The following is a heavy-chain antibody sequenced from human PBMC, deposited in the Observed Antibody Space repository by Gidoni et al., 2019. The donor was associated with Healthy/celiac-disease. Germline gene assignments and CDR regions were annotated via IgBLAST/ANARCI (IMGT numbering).Heavy chain of an antibody. Sequence: QVQLPESGLGLLKPSQTLSLTCTVSGGSISSGDYYGSWIRQPPGKGLEWIGYIYYSGSTYYNPSLKSRVTISVDTSKNQFSLKLSSVTAADTAVYYCARDGYSGYDLRLWGQGTLVTVSS. V-gene: IGHV4-30-4*01. CDR2: IYYSGST. J-gene: IGHJ4*02. CDR3: ARDGYSGYDLRL. CDR1: GGSISSGDYY. D-gene: IGHD5-12*01.